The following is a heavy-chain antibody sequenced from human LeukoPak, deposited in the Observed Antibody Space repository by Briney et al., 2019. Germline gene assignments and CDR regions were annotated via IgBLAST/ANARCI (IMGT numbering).Heavy chain of an antibody. Sequence: PSETLSLTCTVSGYSISSGYYWGWIRQPPGKGLEWIGNIYYSGSTNYNPSLKSRVTISVDTSKNQFSLKLSSVTAADTAVYYCARVGNLGGYGYYDYWGQGTLVTVSS. D-gene: IGHD6-25*01. V-gene: IGHV4-38-2*02. CDR1: GYSISSGYY. CDR2: IYYSGST. J-gene: IGHJ4*02. CDR3: ARVGNLGGYGYYDY.